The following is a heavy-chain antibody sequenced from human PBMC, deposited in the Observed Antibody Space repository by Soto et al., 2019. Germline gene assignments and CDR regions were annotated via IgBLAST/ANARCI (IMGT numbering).Heavy chain of an antibody. CDR1: GFTFSNYG. Sequence: EVQLLDSGGGLVQPGVSLRLSCAASGFTFSNYGMSWVRQAPGTGLEWVAGIAVRGEKGWYADSVKGRFTISRDNAENQLYLQMNSLRGEDAAVYFCAREGKMYGTEWKRYGPVCFAIGGQGTLVTVSS. V-gene: IGHV3-23*01. J-gene: IGHJ4*02. D-gene: IGHD1-1*01. CDR3: AREGKMYGTEWKRYGPVCFAI. CDR2: IAVRGEKG.